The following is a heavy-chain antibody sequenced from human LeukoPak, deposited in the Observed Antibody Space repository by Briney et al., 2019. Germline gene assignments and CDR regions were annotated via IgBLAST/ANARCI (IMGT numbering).Heavy chain of an antibody. J-gene: IGHJ4*02. D-gene: IGHD3-22*01. CDR2: VSSSSSYI. CDR3: ARVPNYYDSSGYYSI. V-gene: IGHV3-21*01. Sequence: GGSLRLSCAASGFTFSSYSMNWVRQAPGKGLEWVSSVSSSSSYIYYADSVRGRFTISRDNAKNSLYLQMNSLRAEDTAVYYCARVPNYYDSSGYYSIWGQGTLVTVSS. CDR1: GFTFSSYS.